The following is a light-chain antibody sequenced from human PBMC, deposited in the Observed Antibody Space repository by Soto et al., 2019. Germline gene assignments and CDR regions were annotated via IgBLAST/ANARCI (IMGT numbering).Light chain of an antibody. J-gene: IGLJ1*01. CDR3: QSYATGLSVLYV. CDR1: SSNIGAGYD. CDR2: GNN. Sequence: QAVVTQSPSVSGAPGQRVTISCTGSSSNIGAGYDVHWYQQLPGTAPKLLIYGNNNRPSGVPDRFSGSKSGTSASLAVTGLQAEDEADYYCQSYATGLSVLYVFGTGTKLTVL. V-gene: IGLV1-40*01.